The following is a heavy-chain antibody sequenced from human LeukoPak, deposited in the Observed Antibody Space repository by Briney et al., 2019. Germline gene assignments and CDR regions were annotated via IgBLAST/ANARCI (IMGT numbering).Heavy chain of an antibody. CDR3: ARVSTQYQLLTLYYFDY. J-gene: IGHJ4*02. CDR1: GFTFSSYS. CDR2: ISSSGSTI. V-gene: IGHV3-48*04. Sequence: PGGSLRLSCAASGFTFSSYSMNWVRQAPGKGLEWVSYISSSGSTIYYADSVKGRFTISRDNAKNSLYLQMNSLRAEDTAVYYCARVSTQYQLLTLYYFDYWGQGTLVTVSS. D-gene: IGHD2-2*01.